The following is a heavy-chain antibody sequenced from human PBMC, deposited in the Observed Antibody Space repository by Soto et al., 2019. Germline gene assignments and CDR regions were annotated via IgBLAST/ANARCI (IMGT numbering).Heavy chain of an antibody. Sequence: GGSLRLSCAASGFTFDDYAMHWVRQAPGKGLEWVSGISWNSGSIGYADSVKGRFTISRDNAKNSLYLQMNSLRAEDTALYYCAKDKGIAVAGTGDAFDIWGQGTMVTVSS. CDR2: ISWNSGSI. CDR3: AKDKGIAVAGTGDAFDI. CDR1: GFTFDDYA. V-gene: IGHV3-9*01. J-gene: IGHJ3*02. D-gene: IGHD6-19*01.